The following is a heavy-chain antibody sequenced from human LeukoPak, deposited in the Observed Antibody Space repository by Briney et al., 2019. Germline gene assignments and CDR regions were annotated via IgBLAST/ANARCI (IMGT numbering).Heavy chain of an antibody. V-gene: IGHV4-39*01. Sequence: SETLPLTCTVSGGSISSSSYYWGWIRQPPGKGLEWIGSIYYSGSTYYNPSLKSRVTISVDTSKNQFSLKLSSVAAADTAVYYCATPGSVLIFAGFPCWGEGTLVTVSS. CDR3: ATPGSVLIFAGFPC. CDR2: IYYSGST. J-gene: IGHJ4*02. D-gene: IGHD2-8*01. CDR1: GGSISSSSYY.